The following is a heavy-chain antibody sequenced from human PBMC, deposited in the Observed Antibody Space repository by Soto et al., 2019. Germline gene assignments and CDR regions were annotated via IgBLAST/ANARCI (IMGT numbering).Heavy chain of an antibody. Sequence: PGGSLRLSCAASGFTFSDYYMSWIRQAPGKGLEWVSYISSSGSTIYYADSVKGRFTISRDNAKNSLYLQMNSLRAEDTAVYYCARDPSTTVTPFDYWGQGTLVTVSS. CDR1: GFTFSDYY. J-gene: IGHJ4*02. V-gene: IGHV3-11*01. CDR2: ISSSGSTI. D-gene: IGHD4-4*01. CDR3: ARDPSTTVTPFDY.